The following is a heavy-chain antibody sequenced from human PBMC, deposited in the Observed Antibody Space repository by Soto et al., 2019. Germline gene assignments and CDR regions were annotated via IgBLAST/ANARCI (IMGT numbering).Heavy chain of an antibody. CDR3: ARAPIVVVPAASLPVYYYYYGMDV. Sequence: GGSLRLSCAASGFTFSSYWMHWVRQAPGKGLVWVSRINSDGSSTSYADSVKGRFTISRDNAKNTLYLQMNSLRAEDTAVYYCARAPIVVVPAASLPVYYYYYGMDVWGQGTTVTVSS. D-gene: IGHD2-2*01. J-gene: IGHJ6*02. CDR2: INSDGSST. CDR1: GFTFSSYW. V-gene: IGHV3-74*01.